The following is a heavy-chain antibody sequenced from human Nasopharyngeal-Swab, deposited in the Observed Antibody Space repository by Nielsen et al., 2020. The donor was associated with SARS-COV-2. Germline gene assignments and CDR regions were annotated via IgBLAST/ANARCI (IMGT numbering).Heavy chain of an antibody. CDR1: GYTFTSNA. D-gene: IGHD3-10*01. V-gene: IGHV1-3*01. CDR3: ARDRIDSGFDY. CDR2: INAGNGNT. J-gene: IGHJ4*02. Sequence: ASGKVSCKASGYTFTSNAMHWERQAPGQRLEWMGWINAGNGNTKYSQKFQGRVTITRDTSASTAYMELSSLRSEDTAVYYCARDRIDSGFDYWGQGTLVTVSS.